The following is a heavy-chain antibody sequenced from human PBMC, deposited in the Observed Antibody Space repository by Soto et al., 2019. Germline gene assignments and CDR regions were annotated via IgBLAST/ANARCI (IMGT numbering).Heavy chain of an antibody. D-gene: IGHD3-3*01. V-gene: IGHV1-69*13. CDR1: GGTFSIYA. J-gene: IGHJ4*02. Sequence: VEVSCKACGGTFSIYAISCVRQAPGQGLEWMGGIIPIFGTANYAQKFQGRVTITADESTSTAYMELSSLRSEDTAVYYCARGITIRFLEWLSDPNFDYWGQGTLVTVSS. CDR2: IIPIFGTA. CDR3: ARGITIRFLEWLSDPNFDY.